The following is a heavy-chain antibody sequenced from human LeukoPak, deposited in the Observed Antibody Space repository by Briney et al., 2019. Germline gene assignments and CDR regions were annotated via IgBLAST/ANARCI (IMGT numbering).Heavy chain of an antibody. CDR2: INGRGGST. J-gene: IGHJ4*02. CDR3: ARGLATVTTQGH. D-gene: IGHD4-17*01. CDR1: GFTFSNYA. V-gene: IGHV3-23*01. Sequence: PGGSLRLSCAASGFTFSNYAMSWVRQAPGKVLEWVSSINGRGGSTYYADSVKGRFTISRDNAKNSLYLQMNSLRAEDTAVYYCARGLATVTTQGHWGQGTLVTVSS.